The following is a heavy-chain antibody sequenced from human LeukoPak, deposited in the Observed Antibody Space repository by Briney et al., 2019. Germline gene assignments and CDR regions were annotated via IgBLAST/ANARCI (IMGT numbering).Heavy chain of an antibody. CDR2: ISSGGVYE. V-gene: IGHV3-30-3*01. Sequence: GGPLRLSCAASGFTFSNYAMHWVRQAPGKGLEWVSIISSGGVYEYYADSVKGRFTISRDNSKNTLYLQLNSLRPEDTAVYYCARDSTYYYDSGSSGPHYFDNWGQGTLVTVSS. CDR1: GFTFSNYA. D-gene: IGHD3-10*01. J-gene: IGHJ4*02. CDR3: ARDSTYYYDSGSSGPHYFDN.